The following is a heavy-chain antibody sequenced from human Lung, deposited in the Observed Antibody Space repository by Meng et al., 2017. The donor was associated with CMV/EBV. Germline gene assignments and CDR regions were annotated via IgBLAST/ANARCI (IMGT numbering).Heavy chain of an antibody. Sequence: GESLKISCKGSGYSFSTYWIAWVRQMPGKGLEWMGVIHPSDSETTYSPSFEGQVTISADKSISTVYLHWSYLKASDTGMYYCASGAGDYWGQGTRVTVSS. CDR3: ASGAGDY. CDR2: IHPSDSET. J-gene: IGHJ4*02. D-gene: IGHD1-26*01. CDR1: GYSFSTYW. V-gene: IGHV5-51*01.